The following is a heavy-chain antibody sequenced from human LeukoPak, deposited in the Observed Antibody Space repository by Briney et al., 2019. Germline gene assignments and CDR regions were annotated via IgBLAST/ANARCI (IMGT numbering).Heavy chain of an antibody. V-gene: IGHV4-39*07. D-gene: IGHD3-10*01. J-gene: IGHJ3*02. CDR2: IYSSGGT. CDR1: GVSISSGSNY. Sequence: SETLSLTCSVSGVSISSGSNYWGWIRQPPGKTLEWIGSIYSSGGTHYNPSLKSRVIILIDTAKNHFSLNLSSVTAADTAVYYCARSDGYGLVGIWGQGTMVTVSS. CDR3: ARSDGYGLVGI.